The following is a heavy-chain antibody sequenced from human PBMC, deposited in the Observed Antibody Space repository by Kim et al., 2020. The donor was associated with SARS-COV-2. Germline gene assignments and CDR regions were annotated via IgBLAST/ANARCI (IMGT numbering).Heavy chain of an antibody. CDR2: MNPGNGNT. J-gene: IGHJ6*01. V-gene: IGHV1-8*02. Sequence: ASVKVSCKASGYTFTSYAIHWVRQAPGQGLEWMGWMNPGNGNTNYSQKFQGRVTMTRNTSVSTAYMELSSLRSEDTAVYYCARDQGTSIIVAICPCRYYY. CDR1: GYTFTSYA. D-gene: IGHD2-21*01. CDR3: ARDQGTSIIVAICPCRYYY.